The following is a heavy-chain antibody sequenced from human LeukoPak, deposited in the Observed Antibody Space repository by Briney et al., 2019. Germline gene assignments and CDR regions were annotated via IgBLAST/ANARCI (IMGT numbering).Heavy chain of an antibody. CDR2: ISGSGGST. V-gene: IGHV3-23*01. CDR1: GFTFSSYA. D-gene: IGHD2-2*01. J-gene: IGHJ5*02. CDR3: AKSPIRDIVVVPAALNWFDP. Sequence: GGSLRLSCAASGFTFSSYAMSWVRQAPGKGLEWVSAISGSGGSTYYADSVKGRFTIPRDNSKNTLYLQLNSLRAEDTAVYYCAKSPIRDIVVVPAALNWFDPWGQGTLVTVSS.